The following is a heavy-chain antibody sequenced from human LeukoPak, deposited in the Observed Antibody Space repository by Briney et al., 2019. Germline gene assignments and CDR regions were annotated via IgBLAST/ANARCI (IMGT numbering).Heavy chain of an antibody. Sequence: GGSLRLSCAASGFTFSSYSMNWVRQAPGKGLEWVSFISYDGSKKYYADSVKGRFTISRDNSKNMLYLQMNGLRAEDTAVYYCARSWVPLSGSYNVDYWGQGTLVTVSS. J-gene: IGHJ4*02. CDR3: ARSWVPLSGSYNVDY. D-gene: IGHD1-26*01. V-gene: IGHV3-30*03. CDR2: ISYDGSKK. CDR1: GFTFSSYS.